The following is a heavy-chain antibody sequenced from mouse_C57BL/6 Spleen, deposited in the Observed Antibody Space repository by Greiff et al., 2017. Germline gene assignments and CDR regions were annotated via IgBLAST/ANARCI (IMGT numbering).Heavy chain of an antibody. D-gene: IGHD2-12*01. CDR2: ISPSSGYT. CDR1: GYTFTSYW. CDR3: ASYRRDAMDY. Sequence: QVQLQQSGAELAKPGASVKLSCKASGYTFTSYWMHWVKQRPGQGLEWIGYISPSSGYTKYNQKCKDKATLTADKSSSTAYMQLSSLTYVDSAVYDCASYRRDAMDYWGQGTSVTVSS. J-gene: IGHJ4*01. V-gene: IGHV1-7*01.